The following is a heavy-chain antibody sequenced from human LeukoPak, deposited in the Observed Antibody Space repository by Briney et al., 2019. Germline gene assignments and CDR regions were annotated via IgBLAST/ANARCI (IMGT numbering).Heavy chain of an antibody. Sequence: GGSLRLSCAASGFTFSSYAMSWVRQAPGKGLEWVSAISGSGGSTYYADSMKGRFTISRDNSKNTLYLQMNSLRAEDTAVYYCAKDSIRNYYDSSGYCDYWGQGTLVTVSS. CDR2: ISGSGGST. J-gene: IGHJ4*02. V-gene: IGHV3-23*01. CDR3: AKDSIRNYYDSSGYCDY. D-gene: IGHD3-22*01. CDR1: GFTFSSYA.